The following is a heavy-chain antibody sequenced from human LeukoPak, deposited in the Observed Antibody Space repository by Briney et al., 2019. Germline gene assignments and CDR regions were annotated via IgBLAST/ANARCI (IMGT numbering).Heavy chain of an antibody. Sequence: PSETLSLTCTVSGDSISDYYRGWVRQPPGKGLEWIGYIHNSGTSTYNLSLKSRVTISADTSKNQFSLKLNSMTTADTAVYYCTRGAGWLIDYWGQGILVTVSS. V-gene: IGHV4-59*01. CDR3: TRGAGWLIDY. D-gene: IGHD3-16*01. CDR2: IHNSGTS. CDR1: GDSISDYY. J-gene: IGHJ4*02.